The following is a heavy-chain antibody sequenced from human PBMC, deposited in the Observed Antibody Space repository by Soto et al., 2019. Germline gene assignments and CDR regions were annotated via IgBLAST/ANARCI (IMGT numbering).Heavy chain of an antibody. CDR3: AKDLLAVARGGMDV. Sequence: XSLTISSAASGITFNISPINSVRQAPGKGLQWVPSISGSGGNTDYAASVTGRFPLSSDNSKNTLYLQMHGLKAEDTAVYYCAKDLLAVARGGMDVWGQGTTVTVSS. J-gene: IGHJ6*02. CDR1: GITFNISP. V-gene: IGHV3-23*01. CDR2: ISGSGGNT. D-gene: IGHD6-19*01.